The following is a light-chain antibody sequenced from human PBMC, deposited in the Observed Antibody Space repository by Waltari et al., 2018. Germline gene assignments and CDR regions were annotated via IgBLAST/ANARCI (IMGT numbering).Light chain of an antibody. CDR3: LSYTSSITFV. V-gene: IGLV2-23*02. CDR1: SNDVGNSKH. J-gene: IGLJ2*01. CDR2: EVT. Sequence: QPALTQPASVSGSPGQSITISCTGTSNDVGNSKHVCWYQQHPGKAPKLIIAEVTGRPSGVSVRCSGSKSGNTASLTISGLQAEDEADYYCLSYTSSITFVFGGGTKLSVL.